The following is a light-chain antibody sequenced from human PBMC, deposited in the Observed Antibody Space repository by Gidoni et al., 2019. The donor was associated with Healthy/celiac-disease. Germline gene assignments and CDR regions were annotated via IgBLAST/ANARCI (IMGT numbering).Light chain of an antibody. Sequence: AIQFTQSPSSLSASVGDRVTITCRASQGISSALAWYQQKPGEAPKLLIYDASSLESGVPSRFSGRGSGTDFALTISSLQPEDFATYYCQQFNSYPFTFGGGTKVEIK. V-gene: IGKV1-13*02. CDR2: DAS. CDR1: QGISSA. CDR3: QQFNSYPFT. J-gene: IGKJ4*01.